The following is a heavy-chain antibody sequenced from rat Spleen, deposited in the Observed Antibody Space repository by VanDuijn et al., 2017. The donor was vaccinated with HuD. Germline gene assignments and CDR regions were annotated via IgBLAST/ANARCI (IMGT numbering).Heavy chain of an antibody. Sequence: EVQLVESDGGLVQPGGSLKLSCAASGFTVSDYYMAWVRQAPTEGLEWVATFSYDGSTTYYRDSVKGRFIISRDNAKNTLYLQMDSLRSEDTATYYCARHRIYYSSYVYEGYWGQGVMVTVSS. V-gene: IGHV5-29*01. CDR3: ARHRIYYSSYVYEGY. CDR2: FSYDGSTT. CDR1: GFTVSDYY. D-gene: IGHD1-2*01. J-gene: IGHJ2*01.